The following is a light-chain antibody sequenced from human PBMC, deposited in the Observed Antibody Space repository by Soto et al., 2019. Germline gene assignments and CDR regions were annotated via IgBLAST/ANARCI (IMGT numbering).Light chain of an antibody. CDR2: GNT. CDR1: TSNTGAGYD. J-gene: IGLJ3*02. V-gene: IGLV1-40*01. CDR3: QSYDSSLTVGV. Sequence: QSVLTQPPPGSGPPGQRVTISCTGGTSNTGAGYDFHWYQKLPGTAPKLLIYGNTDRPSGVPDRFSGSRSGSSASLAITGLQTEDEADYYCQSYDSSLTVGVFGGGTKLTVL.